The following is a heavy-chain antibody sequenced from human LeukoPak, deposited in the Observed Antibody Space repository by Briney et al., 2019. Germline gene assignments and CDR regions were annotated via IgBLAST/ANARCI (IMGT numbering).Heavy chain of an antibody. CDR2: IYYSGST. CDR1: GGSISSYY. Sequence: SETLSLTCTVSGGSISSYYWSWIRQPPGKGLEWTGYIYYSGSTNYNPSLKSRVTISVDTSKNQFSLKLSSVTAADTAVYYCARDHDYGDFNAFDIWGQGTMVTVSS. V-gene: IGHV4-59*01. J-gene: IGHJ3*02. CDR3: ARDHDYGDFNAFDI. D-gene: IGHD4-17*01.